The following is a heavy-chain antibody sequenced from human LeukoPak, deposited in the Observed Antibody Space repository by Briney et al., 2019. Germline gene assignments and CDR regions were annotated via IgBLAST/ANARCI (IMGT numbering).Heavy chain of an antibody. D-gene: IGHD6-19*01. V-gene: IGHV1-46*01. CDR3: ARAIAVAGTTMDFQR. J-gene: IGHJ1*01. Sequence: GASVKVSCKASGYTFTSYYMHWVRQAPGQGLEWMGIINPSGGSTSYAQKFQGRVTMTRDKATSTVYMEMRSMRSDDTAVYYCARAIAVAGTTMDFQRWGQGTLVTVSS. CDR2: INPSGGST. CDR1: GYTFTSYY.